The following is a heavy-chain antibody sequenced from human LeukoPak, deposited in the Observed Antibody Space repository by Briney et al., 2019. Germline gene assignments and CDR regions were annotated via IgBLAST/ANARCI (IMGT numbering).Heavy chain of an antibody. D-gene: IGHD1-26*01. J-gene: IGHJ6*03. CDR1: GFTLRSYW. CDR2: INSEGSST. Sequence: RGSPRLSRAASGFTLRSYWTYSGRDSPEKGLVWVSRINSEGSSTSYADSVKGRLTISRDNAKNTLYLQMNSRRAEDTAAYYCAREKWGDYYYMDVGGKETTVTVS. V-gene: IGHV3-74*01. CDR3: AREKWGDYYYMDV.